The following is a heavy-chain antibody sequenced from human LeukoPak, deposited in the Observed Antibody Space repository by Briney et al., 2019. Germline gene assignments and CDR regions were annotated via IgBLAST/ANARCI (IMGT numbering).Heavy chain of an antibody. J-gene: IGHJ4*02. D-gene: IGHD6-19*01. CDR2: IRYDGSNK. CDR3: AKIGGTESIAVAGLGY. V-gene: IGHV3-30*02. Sequence: GGSLRLSCAASGFTFSSYGMHWVRQAPGKGLEWVAFIRYDGSNKYYADSVKGRFTISRDNSKNTLYLQMNSLRAEDTAVYYCAKIGGTESIAVAGLGYWGQGTLVTVSS. CDR1: GFTFSSYG.